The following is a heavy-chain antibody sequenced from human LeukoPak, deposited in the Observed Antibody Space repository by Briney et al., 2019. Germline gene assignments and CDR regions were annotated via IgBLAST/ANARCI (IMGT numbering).Heavy chain of an antibody. CDR2: INHSGST. Sequence: SETLSLTCAVYGGSFSGYYWSWIRQPPGKGLEWIGEINHSGSTNYNPSLKSRVTISVDTSKNLFSLKLSSVTAADTAVYYCARGLGILTPFDYWGQGTLVTVSS. D-gene: IGHD3-9*01. J-gene: IGHJ4*02. CDR3: ARGLGILTPFDY. V-gene: IGHV4-34*01. CDR1: GGSFSGYY.